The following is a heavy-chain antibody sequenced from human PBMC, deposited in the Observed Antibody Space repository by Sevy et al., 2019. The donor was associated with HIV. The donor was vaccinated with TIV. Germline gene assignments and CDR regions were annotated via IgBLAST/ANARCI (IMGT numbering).Heavy chain of an antibody. Sequence: GGSLRLSCAVSGFTVSSNFMSWVRQAPGKGLEWVSVIWLTGTTYYADSVKGRFTISRDNSKNTVYLQMNSLRAEDTAVYYCARMVAAAGKFFCGMDVWGQGTTVTVSS. D-gene: IGHD6-13*01. CDR3: ARMVAAAGKFFCGMDV. J-gene: IGHJ6*02. V-gene: IGHV3-53*01. CDR2: IWLTGTT. CDR1: GFTVSSNF.